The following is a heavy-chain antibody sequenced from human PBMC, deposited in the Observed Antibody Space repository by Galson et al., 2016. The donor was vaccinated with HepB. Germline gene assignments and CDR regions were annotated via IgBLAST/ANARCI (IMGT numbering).Heavy chain of an antibody. V-gene: IGHV4-39*01. J-gene: IGHJ6*03. CDR3: ARLRGIWGSSWNGGDMDV. CDR2: IYYRGST. D-gene: IGHD6-13*01. Sequence: SETLSLTCIVSGDSISSSSYSWGWIRQPPGKGLEWIGTIYYRGSTSYNPPLQRRVTISVDTSKNQFSLKLNSVTATDTAVYYCARLRGIWGSSWNGGDMDVWGKGTTVTVSS. CDR1: GDSISSSSYS.